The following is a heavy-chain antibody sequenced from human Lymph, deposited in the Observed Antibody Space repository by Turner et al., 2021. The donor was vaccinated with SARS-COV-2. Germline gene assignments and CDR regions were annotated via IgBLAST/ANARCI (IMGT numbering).Heavy chain of an antibody. CDR3: AKEHYDFWSCYSY. V-gene: IGHV3-48*01. D-gene: IGHD3-3*01. J-gene: IGHJ4*02. CDR1: GLTLSTYS. Sequence: EEQLVESGGVLVQPGGYLRPSCAATGLTLSTYSISWVRQAPGKGPEWVSYISGTTTTIYYADSVKGRFTISRDTAKKSLYLQMNHLRAEDTAMYYCAKEHYDFWSCYSYWGQQTLV. CDR2: ISGTTTTI.